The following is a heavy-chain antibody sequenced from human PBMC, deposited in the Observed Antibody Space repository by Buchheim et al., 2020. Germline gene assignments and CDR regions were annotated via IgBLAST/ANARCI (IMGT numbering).Heavy chain of an antibody. CDR3: ARRQPSGSWFDP. Sequence: EVQLVDSGGGLVQPGGSLRLSCAVSGFTVSSDSMSWVRQAPGKGLEWVSAIYGGGATYYTDSAKGRFNISRDSSKNTLSLQMNRLRVEDTAMYYCARRQPSGSWFDPWGQGTL. CDR2: IYGGGAT. J-gene: IGHJ5*02. CDR1: GFTVSSDS. V-gene: IGHV3-66*01. D-gene: IGHD3-22*01.